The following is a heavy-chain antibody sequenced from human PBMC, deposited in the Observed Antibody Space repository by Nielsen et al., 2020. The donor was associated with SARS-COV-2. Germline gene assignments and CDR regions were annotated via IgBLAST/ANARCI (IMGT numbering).Heavy chain of an antibody. CDR2: ISGSGGST. D-gene: IGHD3-10*01. CDR1: GFIFDGFW. J-gene: IGHJ4*02. CDR3: AKDDGDGSGVGFDY. Sequence: GGSLRLSCTASGFIFDGFWMSWVRQAPGKGLEWVSAISGSGGSTYYADSVKGRFTISRDNSKNTLYLQMNSLRAEDTAVYYCAKDDGDGSGVGFDYWGQGTLVTVSS. V-gene: IGHV3-23*01.